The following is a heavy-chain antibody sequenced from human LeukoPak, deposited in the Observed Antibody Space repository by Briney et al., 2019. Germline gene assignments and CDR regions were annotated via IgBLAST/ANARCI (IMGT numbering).Heavy chain of an antibody. V-gene: IGHV4-34*01. D-gene: IGHD3-22*01. CDR2: INHSGTT. J-gene: IGHJ3*02. Sequence: PSETLSLTCAVYGGSFSGYYWNWIRQPPGKGLEWIGEINHSGTTNYNPSLKSRDTISVDTSKNQFSLNLNSVTAADTAVYYCARRTTDSSGNYYGSFDIWGQGTMVTVSS. CDR3: ARRTTDSSGNYYGSFDI. CDR1: GGSFSGYY.